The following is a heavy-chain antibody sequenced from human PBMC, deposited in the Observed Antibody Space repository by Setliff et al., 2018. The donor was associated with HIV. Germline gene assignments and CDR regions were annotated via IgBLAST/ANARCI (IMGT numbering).Heavy chain of an antibody. CDR3: AKANAGSSGYEYFQH. CDR1: GFTFGDYW. J-gene: IGHJ1*01. Sequence: QAGGSLRLSCAASGFTFGDYWMNWVRQAPGKGLEWVALINQGGSEKYHVDSVKGRFTISRDNVKNSLYLQMNSLRAEDTAVYYCAKANAGSSGYEYFQHWGQGTLVTVSS. V-gene: IGHV3-7*01. CDR2: INQGGSEK. D-gene: IGHD6-19*01.